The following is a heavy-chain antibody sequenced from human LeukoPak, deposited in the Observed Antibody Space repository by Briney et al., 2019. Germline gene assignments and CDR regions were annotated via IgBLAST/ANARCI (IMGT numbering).Heavy chain of an antibody. CDR1: GFTFSSYW. Sequence: GGSLRLSCAASGFTFSSYWMHWVRQAPGKGLVWVSRINSDGSSTSYADSVKGRFTISRDNAKNSLYLQMNSLGAEDTAVYYCARGTVIRYFDWLIPGNNWNDSPDWYFDYWGQGTLVTVSS. D-gene: IGHD3-9*01. CDR3: ARGTVIRYFDWLIPGNNWNDSPDWYFDY. V-gene: IGHV3-74*01. J-gene: IGHJ4*02. CDR2: INSDGSST.